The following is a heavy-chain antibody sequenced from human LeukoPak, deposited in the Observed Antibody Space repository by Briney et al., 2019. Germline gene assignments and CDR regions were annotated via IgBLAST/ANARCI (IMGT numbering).Heavy chain of an antibody. V-gene: IGHV4-59*01. D-gene: IGHD2-2*01. CDR2: IYYSGST. CDR3: ARVPVPAAIHDNWFDP. CDR1: GGSISSYY. Sequence: PSETLSLTCTVSGGSISSYYWSWIRQPPGKGLEWIGYIYYSGSTNYNPSLKSRVTISVDTSKNQFSLKLSSVTAADTAVYYCARVPVPAAIHDNWFDPWSQGTLVTVSS. J-gene: IGHJ5*02.